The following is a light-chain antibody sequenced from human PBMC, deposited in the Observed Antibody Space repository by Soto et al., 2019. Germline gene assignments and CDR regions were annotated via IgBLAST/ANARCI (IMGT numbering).Light chain of an antibody. Sequence: DIVMTQSPASLSVSPGERATLSCRASQSISRNLDWYQQKPGQAPRLLVSGASTWPSGIPAMFSGSGSGTDFTLTISSLQSEDFAIYYCQQYNGRPLTFGGGTKVEIK. V-gene: IGKV3-15*01. J-gene: IGKJ4*01. CDR2: GAS. CDR1: QSISRN. CDR3: QQYNGRPLT.